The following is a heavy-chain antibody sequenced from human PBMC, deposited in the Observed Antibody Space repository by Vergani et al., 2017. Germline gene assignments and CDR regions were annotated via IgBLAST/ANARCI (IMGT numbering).Heavy chain of an antibody. CDR2: ISWNSNSI. D-gene: IGHD6-6*01. V-gene: IGHV3-9*02. J-gene: IGHJ5*02. CDR3: AKDLGTSSGGGWFDP. CDR1: GFTSAGYA. Sequence: EVQLEESGGGLVLPGRSLRLSCVASGFTSAGYAMHWVRQAPGKGLEWVSGISWNSNSIGYADSVKGRFTISRDNAKNSLYLQMNSLRPEDTALYYCAKDLGTSSGGGWFDPWGQGTLVTVSS.